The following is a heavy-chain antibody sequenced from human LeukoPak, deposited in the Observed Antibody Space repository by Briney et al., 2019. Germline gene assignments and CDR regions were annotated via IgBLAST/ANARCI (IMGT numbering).Heavy chain of an antibody. CDR3: ATIDYYGSGNPNGGYFQH. CDR2: IIPIFGTA. V-gene: IGHV1-69*05. Sequence: EASVKVSCKASGGTFSSYAISWVRQAPGQGLEWMGGIIPIFGTANYAQKFQGRVTITTDESTSTAYMELSSLRSEDTAVYYRATIDYYGSGNPNGGYFQHWGQGTLVTVSS. J-gene: IGHJ1*01. D-gene: IGHD3-10*01. CDR1: GGTFSSYA.